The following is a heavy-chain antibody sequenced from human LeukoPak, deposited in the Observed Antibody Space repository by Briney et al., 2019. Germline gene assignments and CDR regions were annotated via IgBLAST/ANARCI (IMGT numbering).Heavy chain of an antibody. CDR3: ARGGTAMVPGVDY. V-gene: IGHV3-74*01. CDR1: GFTFSTYW. D-gene: IGHD5-18*01. Sequence: GGSLRLSRAASGFTFSTYWMHWVRQAPGKGLVWVSRIKSDGSTNYADSVKGRFTISRDNAKNTVSLQMNSLRPEDTGVYYCARGGTAMVPGVDYWGQGTLVTVSS. CDR2: IKSDGST. J-gene: IGHJ4*02.